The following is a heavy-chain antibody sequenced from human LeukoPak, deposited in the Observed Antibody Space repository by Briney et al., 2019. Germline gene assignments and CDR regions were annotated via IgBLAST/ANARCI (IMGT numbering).Heavy chain of an antibody. J-gene: IGHJ4*02. CDR2: INPNSGGT. V-gene: IGHV1-2*02. CDR3: TYQGSSGTDY. Sequence: ASVKVSCKASGYTFTGCYMHWVRQAPGQGLEWMGWINPNSGGTNYAQKFQGRVTMTRDTSISTAYMEVSRLRSDDTAVFYCTYQGSSGTDYWGQGTLVTVSS. D-gene: IGHD3-22*01. CDR1: GYTFTGCY.